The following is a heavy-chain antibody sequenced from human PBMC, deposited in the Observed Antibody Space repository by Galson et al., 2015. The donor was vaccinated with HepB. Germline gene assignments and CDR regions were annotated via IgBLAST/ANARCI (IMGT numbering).Heavy chain of an antibody. CDR1: KISFRDYY. CDR2: LTGGTDK. J-gene: IGHJ6*02. CDR3: ARGNRGGPYTRFYYYGLDL. Sequence: SLRLSCPASNFKISFRDYYMIWIRQTPGKGLDYLSFLTGGTDKHSADSVNGRFTFSRDGAKQSVFLHMQSVRVDDAAVYFYARGNRGGPYTRFYYYGLDLWGQGTTVTVSS. V-gene: IGHV3-69-1*01.